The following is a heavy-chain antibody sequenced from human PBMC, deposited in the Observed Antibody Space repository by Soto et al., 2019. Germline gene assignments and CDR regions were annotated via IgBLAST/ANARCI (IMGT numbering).Heavy chain of an antibody. Sequence: ASVKVSCKASGYTFTSYGISWVRQAPGQGLEWMGWISAYNGNTNYAQKLQGRVTMTTDTSTSTAYMELRSLRSDDTAVYYCARDLYYDYIWGSYRTIDYWGQGTLVTVSS. J-gene: IGHJ4*02. CDR1: GYTFTSYG. V-gene: IGHV1-18*01. D-gene: IGHD3-16*02. CDR3: ARDLYYDYIWGSYRTIDY. CDR2: ISAYNGNT.